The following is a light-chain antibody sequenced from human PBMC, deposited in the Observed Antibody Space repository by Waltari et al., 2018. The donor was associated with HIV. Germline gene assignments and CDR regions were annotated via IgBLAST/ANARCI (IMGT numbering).Light chain of an antibody. CDR1: KLGNEY. V-gene: IGLV3-1*01. CDR3: QAWDNSVVV. Sequence: SYELTRPPSMSVSPGQTANITCSGDKLGNEYACWYQQKAGQSPVLVIFKDTRRPSGIPERFSGSTSGNTATLTISGALPADEGDYYCQAWDNSVVVFGGGTRLTVL. J-gene: IGLJ2*01. CDR2: KDT.